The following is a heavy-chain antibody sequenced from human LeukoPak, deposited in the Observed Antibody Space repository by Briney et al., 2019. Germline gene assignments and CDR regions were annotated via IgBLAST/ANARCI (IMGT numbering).Heavy chain of an antibody. V-gene: IGHV1-2*02. CDR3: ARPRRGREDSPIDY. CDR2: INPNSGGT. CDR1: GYTFTGYY. J-gene: IGHJ4*02. D-gene: IGHD6-6*01. Sequence: ASVKVSCKASGYTFTGYYMHWLGQAPGQGLEWMGWINPNSGGTNYAQKFQGRVTMTRDTSISTAYMELSRLRSDDTAVYYCARPRRGREDSPIDYWGQGTLVTVSS.